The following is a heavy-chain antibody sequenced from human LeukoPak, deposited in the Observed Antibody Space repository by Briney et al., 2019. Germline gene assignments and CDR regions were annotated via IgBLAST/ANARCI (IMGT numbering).Heavy chain of an antibody. CDR2: ISWNSGSI. V-gene: IGHV3-9*01. J-gene: IGHJ4*02. D-gene: IGHD3-16*01. CDR3: AKNSRLSWGFSDY. CDR1: GFTFDDYA. Sequence: PGRSLRLSCAASGFTFDDYAMHWVRQAPGKGLEWVSGISWNSGSIGYADSVKGRFTISRDNAKNSLYLQMNSLRAEDTALYYCAKNSRLSWGFSDYWGQGILVTVSS.